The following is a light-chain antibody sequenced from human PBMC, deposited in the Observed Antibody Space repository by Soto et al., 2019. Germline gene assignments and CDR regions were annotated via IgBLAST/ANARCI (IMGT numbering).Light chain of an antibody. V-gene: IGLV2-23*01. Sequence: QSALTQPASVXXSPXXXXTISCTGTSSDVGSYNLVSWYQQHPGKAPKLMIYEGTKRPSGVSNRFSGSKSGNTASLTISGLQAEDEADYYCCSYAGSSTYVFGTGTKLTVL. J-gene: IGLJ1*01. CDR3: CSYAGSSTYV. CDR2: EGT. CDR1: SSDVGSYNL.